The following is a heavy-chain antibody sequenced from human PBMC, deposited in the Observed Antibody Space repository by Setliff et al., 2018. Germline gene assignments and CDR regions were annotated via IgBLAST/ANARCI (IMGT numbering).Heavy chain of an antibody. D-gene: IGHD1-26*01. CDR1: GFTVSSSY. CDR2: IYTGGST. V-gene: IGHV3-53*01. CDR3: ARGPHSGSFRVDGFDI. Sequence: GGSLRLSCAASGFTVSSSYMSWVRQAPGKGLEWVSVIYTGGSTYYADSVKGRFTISRDNSKNTLYLQMNSLRAEDTAVYYCARGPHSGSFRVDGFDIWGQGTMVTVSS. J-gene: IGHJ3*02.